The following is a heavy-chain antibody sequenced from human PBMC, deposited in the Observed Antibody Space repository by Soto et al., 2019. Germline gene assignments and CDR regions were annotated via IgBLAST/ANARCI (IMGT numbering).Heavy chain of an antibody. CDR1: GGSMTSGDQY. CDR3: ARELPQRQGRNMDV. J-gene: IGHJ6*02. V-gene: IGHV4-31*02. CDR2: INHRGSL. Sequence: SETLSLTXTVTGGSMTSGDQYWAWIRHRPGEGLEWFGYINHRGSLYYNPSLKSRVSMSVDTSKNQFSLNLSSVTAADTAVYYCARELPQRQGRNMDVWGQGTTVTVSS. D-gene: IGHD1-1*01.